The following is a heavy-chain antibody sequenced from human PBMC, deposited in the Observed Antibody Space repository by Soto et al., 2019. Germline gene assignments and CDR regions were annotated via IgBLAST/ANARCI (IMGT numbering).Heavy chain of an antibody. CDR2: IIPIFGTA. Sequence: QVQLVQSGAEVKKPGSSVKVSCKASGGTFSSYAISWVRQAPGQGLEWMGGIIPIFGTANYAQKFQGRVTITADESTSKAYMELSSLRSEDTAVYYCAVAGLELRDRHYYDNDDCGQGTTVTVSS. J-gene: IGHJ6*02. V-gene: IGHV1-69*12. CDR1: GGTFSSYA. CDR3: AVAGLELRDRHYYDNDD. D-gene: IGHD1-7*01.